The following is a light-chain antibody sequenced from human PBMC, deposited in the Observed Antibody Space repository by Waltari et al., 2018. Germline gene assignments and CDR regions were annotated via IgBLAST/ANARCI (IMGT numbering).Light chain of an antibody. J-gene: IGKJ2*03. Sequence: DIVMTQSPDSLAVSLGERATINCKSSQSVLDSSNNKNYLAWYQQKPGQPPKLLIYWASTRESGVPDRFSGSGSGTDFTLTISSLQAEDVAVYYCQQYYSTPYSFGQRTKLEIK. CDR2: WAS. CDR3: QQYYSTPYS. CDR1: QSVLDSSNNKNY. V-gene: IGKV4-1*01.